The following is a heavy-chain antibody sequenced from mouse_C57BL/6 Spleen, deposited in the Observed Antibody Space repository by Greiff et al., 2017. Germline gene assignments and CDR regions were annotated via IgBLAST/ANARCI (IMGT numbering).Heavy chain of an antibody. Sequence: VQLQQSGAELAKPGASVKLSCKASGYTFTSYWMHWVKQRPGQGLEWIGYINPSSGYTKYNQKFKDKATLTADKSSSTAYMQLSSLTYEDSAVYYCAFYDYDDYYAMDYWGQGTSVTVSS. CDR2: INPSSGYT. D-gene: IGHD2-4*01. CDR1: GYTFTSYW. J-gene: IGHJ4*01. CDR3: AFYDYDDYYAMDY. V-gene: IGHV1-7*01.